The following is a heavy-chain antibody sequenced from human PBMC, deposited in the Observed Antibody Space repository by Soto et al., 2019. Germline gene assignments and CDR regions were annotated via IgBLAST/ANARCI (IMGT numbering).Heavy chain of an antibody. CDR3: ARQAAAPGIDLWFDP. J-gene: IGHJ5*02. D-gene: IGHD6-13*01. CDR2: IFYAGNT. Sequence: SGPLSLTCDFFSGSISSSRSYWAWFRQPPGKELELIANIFYAGNTYSNPSLKSRVTVSVDTSKNQFSLKLDSVTAADTAVYYCARQAAAPGIDLWFDPWGQGTLVTVSS. V-gene: IGHV4-39*01. CDR1: SGSISSSRSY.